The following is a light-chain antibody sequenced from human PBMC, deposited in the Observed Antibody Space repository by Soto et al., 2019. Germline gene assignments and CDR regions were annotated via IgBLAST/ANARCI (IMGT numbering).Light chain of an antibody. Sequence: QSVLTQPASVSGSPGQSITISCTGTSSDVGGYNYVSWYQQHPGKAPKLMIYDVSNRPSGVSNRFSGSKSGNTASLTISGLQAEDEADYYCSSYTSSIFYVFGTGTKVNVL. V-gene: IGLV2-14*01. CDR1: SSDVGGYNY. J-gene: IGLJ1*01. CDR3: SSYTSSIFYV. CDR2: DVS.